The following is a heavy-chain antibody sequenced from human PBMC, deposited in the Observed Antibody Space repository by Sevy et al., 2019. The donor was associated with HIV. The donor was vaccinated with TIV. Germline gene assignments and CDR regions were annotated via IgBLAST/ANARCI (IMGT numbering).Heavy chain of an antibody. CDR2: VSGSGGST. Sequence: GGSLRLSCEVSGFTFRSYAMNWVRQAPGKGLEWVSGVSGSGGSTYYADSVKGRFTISRDNSRNTLYLQIDSLRAEDTAIYYCAKEMAYDNTYLDYWGQGTLVTVSS. V-gene: IGHV3-23*01. CDR1: GFTFRSYA. CDR3: AKEMAYDNTYLDY. D-gene: IGHD3-22*01. J-gene: IGHJ4*02.